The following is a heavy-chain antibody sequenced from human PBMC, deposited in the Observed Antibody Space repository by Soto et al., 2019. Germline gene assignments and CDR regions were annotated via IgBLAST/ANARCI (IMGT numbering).Heavy chain of an antibody. CDR2: IRSKANSYAT. Sequence: GGSLRLSCAASGLTFSGSAMHWVRQASGKGLEWVGRIRSKANSYATAYAASVEGRFTISRDDSKNTAYLQMNSLKTEDTAVYYCTRHYYDFWSSYYTGMPQTYYYYYMDVWGKGTTVTVSS. V-gene: IGHV3-73*01. J-gene: IGHJ6*03. CDR1: GLTFSGSA. CDR3: TRHYYDFWSSYYTGMPQTYYYYYMDV. D-gene: IGHD3-3*01.